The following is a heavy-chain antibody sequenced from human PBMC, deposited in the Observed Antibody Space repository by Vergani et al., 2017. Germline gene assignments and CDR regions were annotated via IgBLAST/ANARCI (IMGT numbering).Heavy chain of an antibody. CDR1: GFTFSSYA. Sequence: QVQLVESGGGVVQPGRSLRLSCAASGFTFSSYAMHWVRQAPGQGLEWVAVISYDGSNKYYADSVKGRFTISRDNSKNTLYLQMNSLRAEDTAVYYCASDNQYCSSTSCPPGYFDYWGQGTLVTVSS. CDR3: ASDNQYCSSTSCPPGYFDY. D-gene: IGHD2-2*01. CDR2: ISYDGSNK. V-gene: IGHV3-30*04. J-gene: IGHJ4*02.